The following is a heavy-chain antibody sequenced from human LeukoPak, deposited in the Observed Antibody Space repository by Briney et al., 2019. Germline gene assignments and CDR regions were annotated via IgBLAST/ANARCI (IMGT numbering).Heavy chain of an antibody. J-gene: IGHJ4*02. Sequence: PGGSLRPSRATSGLTFTNAWMSWFRQAPGKGLEWVGRVKSKTDGGTSDYAAPVQGRFTISRDDSKSIAYMQMNNPKTEDTAVYYCTRDPDDNGDSHPDYWGQGALVTVSS. CDR3: TRDPDDNGDSHPDY. D-gene: IGHD4-17*01. V-gene: IGHV3-15*01. CDR1: GLTFTNAW. CDR2: VKSKTDGGTS.